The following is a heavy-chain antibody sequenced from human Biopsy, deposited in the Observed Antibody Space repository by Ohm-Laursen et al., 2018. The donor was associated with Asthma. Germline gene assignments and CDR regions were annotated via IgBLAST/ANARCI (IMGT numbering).Heavy chain of an antibody. V-gene: IGHV4-59*01. D-gene: IGHD3-10*01. CDR2: IYYTGTT. CDR1: GGSISGFY. J-gene: IGHJ4*02. Sequence: PSDTLSLTCTVSGGSISGFYWSWIRPPPGKGLEWIGYIYYTGTTNYNPSLKSRVSISVDTSKNQFSLKLSSVTAADTAVYYCARERAGYYGSGSYLGYWGQGTLVTVSS. CDR3: ARERAGYYGSGSYLGY.